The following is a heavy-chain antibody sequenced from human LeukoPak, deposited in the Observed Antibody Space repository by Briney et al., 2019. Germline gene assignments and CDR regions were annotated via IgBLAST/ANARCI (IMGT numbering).Heavy chain of an antibody. CDR2: INPNSGGT. Sequence: ASVKVSCKASGYTFTGYYMHWVRQAPGQGLEWIGWINPNSGGTNYAQKFQGRVTMTRDTSISTAYMELSRLRSDDTAVYSCARASHLGIAAAGTFGYWGQGTLVTVSS. D-gene: IGHD6-13*01. CDR3: ARASHLGIAAAGTFGY. J-gene: IGHJ4*02. V-gene: IGHV1-2*02. CDR1: GYTFTGYY.